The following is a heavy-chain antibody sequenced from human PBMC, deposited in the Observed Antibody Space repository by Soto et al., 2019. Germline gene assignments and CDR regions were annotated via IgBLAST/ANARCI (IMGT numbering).Heavy chain of an antibody. D-gene: IGHD2-15*01. Sequence: PGGSLRLSCAASGFTFSNAWMSWVRQAPGKGLEWVGRIKSKTDGGTTDYAAPVKGRFTISRDDSKNTLYLQMNSLKTEDTAVYYCTTDCSGGSCYPNFDYWGQGTLVTVSS. CDR3: TTDCSGGSCYPNFDY. J-gene: IGHJ4*02. CDR2: IKSKTDGGTT. V-gene: IGHV3-15*01. CDR1: GFTFSNAW.